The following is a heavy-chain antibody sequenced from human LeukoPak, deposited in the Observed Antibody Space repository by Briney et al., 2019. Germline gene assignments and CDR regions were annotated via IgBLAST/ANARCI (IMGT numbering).Heavy chain of an antibody. V-gene: IGHV4-38-2*01. CDR1: GYSINSAHY. D-gene: IGHD2-15*01. CDR2: ISQSGIA. J-gene: IGHJ4*02. CDR3: ARASVEHSIVAGDYFDY. Sequence: PSETLSLTCAVSGYSINSAHYWGWIRQPPGKGLEWIGNISQSGIASYNPSLKSRVTISVDTSKNQFSLNMRSVTAADTAVYFCARASVEHSIVAGDYFDYWGQGTLVTVSS.